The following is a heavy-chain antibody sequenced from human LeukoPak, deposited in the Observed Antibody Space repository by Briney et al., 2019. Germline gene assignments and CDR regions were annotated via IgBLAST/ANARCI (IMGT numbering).Heavy chain of an antibody. J-gene: IGHJ4*02. CDR2: ISSGSTI. D-gene: IGHD6-13*01. V-gene: IGHV3-48*01. Sequence: PGGSLRLFCAASGFTFSSYSMNWVRQAPGKGLEWVSYISSGSTIYYADSVKGRFTISRDNAKNSLYLQMNSLRAEDTAVYYCARDRSSSSWYGGYFDYWGQGTLVTVSS. CDR1: GFTFSSYS. CDR3: ARDRSSSSWYGGYFDY.